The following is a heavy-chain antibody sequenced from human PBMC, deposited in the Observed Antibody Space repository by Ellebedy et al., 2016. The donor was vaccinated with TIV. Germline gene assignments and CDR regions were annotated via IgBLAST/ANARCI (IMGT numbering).Heavy chain of an antibody. CDR2: TYYRSKWYN. D-gene: IGHD6-13*01. CDR3: ARGGSLIAAASGYYYYGMDV. V-gene: IGHV6-1*01. Sequence: SQTLSLTXXISWDRVPSYSTAWTWIRQSPSRGLEWLGRTYYRSKWYNDYAVSVKSRITVNPDTSKNQFSLQLNSVTPEDTAVYYCARGGSLIAAASGYYYYGMDVWGQGTTVTVSS. CDR1: WDRVPSYSTA. J-gene: IGHJ6*02.